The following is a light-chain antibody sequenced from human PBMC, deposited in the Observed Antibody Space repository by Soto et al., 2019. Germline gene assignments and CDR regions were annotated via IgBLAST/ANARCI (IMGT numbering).Light chain of an antibody. J-gene: IGKJ1*01. V-gene: IGKV1-39*01. CDR1: QSISSY. CDR3: QQYGSWWT. Sequence: DIQMTQSPSSLSASVGDRVTITCRASQSISSYLNWYQQKPGKAPKLLIYAASSLQSGVPSRFSGSGSGTDFTLTISSLQPEDFAVYYCQQYGSWWTFGQGTKVEIK. CDR2: AAS.